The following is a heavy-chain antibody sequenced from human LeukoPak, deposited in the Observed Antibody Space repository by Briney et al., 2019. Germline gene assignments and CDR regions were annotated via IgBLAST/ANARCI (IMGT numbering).Heavy chain of an antibody. CDR1: GFTFSGFW. CDR2: INSDGSEG. Sequence: GGSLRLSCAVSGFTFSGFWMSWSRQAPGKGLEWVASINSDGSEGYYADVVKGRFTISRDNAKNSLYLQINSLRAEDAAVYYCARSSYSSSPSVWGQGTMVTVSS. D-gene: IGHD6-6*01. CDR3: ARSSYSSSPSV. V-gene: IGHV3-7*03. J-gene: IGHJ3*01.